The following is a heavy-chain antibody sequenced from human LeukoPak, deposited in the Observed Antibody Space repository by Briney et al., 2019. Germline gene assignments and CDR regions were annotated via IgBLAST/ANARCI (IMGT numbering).Heavy chain of an antibody. CDR3: ARVTEEGDFDY. Sequence: ASVKVSCKASGYTFIGYYMYWVRQAPGQGLEWMGWIDPNTGGTNYAQKFQGRVTMTRDTSISTAYMELSRLRSDDTAVYYCARVTEEGDFDYWGQGTLVTVSS. CDR2: IDPNTGGT. J-gene: IGHJ4*02. V-gene: IGHV1-2*02. CDR1: GYTFIGYY.